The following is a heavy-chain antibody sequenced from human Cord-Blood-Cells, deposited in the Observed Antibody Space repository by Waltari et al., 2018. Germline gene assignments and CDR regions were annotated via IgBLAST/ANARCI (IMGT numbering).Heavy chain of an antibody. D-gene: IGHD6-6*01. V-gene: IGHV4-59*01. J-gene: IGHJ2*01. CDR2: IYYSGTT. CDR3: ARGGAARYWYFDR. CDR1: GGCISSCY. Sequence: QVQLQESAPGLVKPSETLSLTCTVAGGCISSCYCSWIRQPPGKGLGWNGYIYYSGTTNDPPALQSRVPISVDTSKTQCSLMLSSVTAGETAVYYCARGGAARYWYFDRSGRDTMVTVSS.